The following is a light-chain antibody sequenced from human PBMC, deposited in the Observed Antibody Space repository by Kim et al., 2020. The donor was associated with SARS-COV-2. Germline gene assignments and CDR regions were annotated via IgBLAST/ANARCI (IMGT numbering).Light chain of an antibody. CDR1: NSNLGDNS. CDR3: ATWDDSLSAWV. CDR2: KND. V-gene: IGLV1-47*01. J-gene: IGLJ3*02. Sequence: GQRVTIACSGTNSNLGDNSVYWYQHLPGTGPKLLIYKNDRRPSGVPDRFSGSKSATSASLAISGLRSEDEADYYCATWDDSLSAWVFGGGTQLTVL.